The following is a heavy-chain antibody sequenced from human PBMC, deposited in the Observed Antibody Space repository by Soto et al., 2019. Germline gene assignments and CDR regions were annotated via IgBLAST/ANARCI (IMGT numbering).Heavy chain of an antibody. V-gene: IGHV3-23*01. CDR3: AKDSLYFQH. Sequence: EVQLLESGGGLVQPGGSLRLSCAASGFTFSSYAMSWVRQAPGKGLEWVSAISGSGGSTYYADSAKGRFTISRDNSKNPLYLKMTSLRAEDTAVYNCAKDSLYFQHWGQGTLVTVSS. J-gene: IGHJ1*01. CDR1: GFTFSSYA. CDR2: ISGSGGST.